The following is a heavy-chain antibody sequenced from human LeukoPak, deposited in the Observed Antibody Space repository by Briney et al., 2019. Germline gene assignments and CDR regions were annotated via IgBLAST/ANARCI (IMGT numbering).Heavy chain of an antibody. J-gene: IGHJ4*02. CDR2: INPETGGT. CDR1: EFTFTGFY. V-gene: IGHV1-2*02. CDR3: AKCQKVFNVDVVPAAPDF. Sequence: GASVKVSCMTSEFTFTGFYIHWVRQAPGQGLEWMGWINPETGGTKYAQKFQGRVSMTSDTSSSIAYLEVRSLRSGDTAVFYCAKCQKVFNVDVVPAAPDFWGQGTLVTVSS. D-gene: IGHD2-15*01.